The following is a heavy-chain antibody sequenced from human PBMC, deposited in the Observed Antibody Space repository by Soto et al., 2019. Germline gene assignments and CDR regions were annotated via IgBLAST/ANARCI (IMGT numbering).Heavy chain of an antibody. CDR1: GGSISSSSYY. CDR3: ARRGYDFWSGPLKNWFDP. V-gene: IGHV4-39*01. CDR2: IYYSGST. J-gene: IGHJ5*02. Sequence: QLQLQESGPGLVKPSETLSLTCTVSGGSISSSSYYWGWIRQPPGKGLEWIGSIYYSGSTYYNPSLKSRVTISVDTSKNQFSLKLSSVTAADTAVYYCARRGYDFWSGPLKNWFDPWGQGTLVTVSS. D-gene: IGHD3-3*01.